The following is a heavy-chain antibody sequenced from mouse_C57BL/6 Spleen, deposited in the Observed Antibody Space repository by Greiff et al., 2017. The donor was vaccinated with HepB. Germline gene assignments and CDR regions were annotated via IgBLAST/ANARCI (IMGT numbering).Heavy chain of an antibody. V-gene: IGHV1-18*01. J-gene: IGHJ4*01. CDR2: INPNNGGT. D-gene: IGHD2-5*01. Sequence: VQLQQSGPELVKPGASVKIPCKASGYTFTDYNMDWVKQSHGKSLEWIGDINPNNGGTIYNQKFKGKATLTVDKSSSTAYMELRSLTSEDTAVYYCARAYYSNYEDAMDYWGQGTSVTVSS. CDR3: ARAYYSNYEDAMDY. CDR1: GYTFTDYN.